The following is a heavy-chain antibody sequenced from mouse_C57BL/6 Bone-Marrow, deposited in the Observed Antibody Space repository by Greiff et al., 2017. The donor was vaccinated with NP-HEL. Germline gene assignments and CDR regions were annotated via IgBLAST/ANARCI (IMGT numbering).Heavy chain of an antibody. CDR1: GYTFTSYW. CDR2: IYPGSGST. CDR3: ARHDGYYAWFAY. D-gene: IGHD2-3*01. V-gene: IGHV1-55*01. Sequence: VQLQQPGAELVKPGASVKMSCKASGYTFTSYWITWVKQRPGQGLEWIGDIYPGSGSTNYNEKFKSKATLTVDTSSSTAYMQLSSLTSEDSAVYYCARHDGYYAWFAYWGQGTLVTVSA. J-gene: IGHJ3*01.